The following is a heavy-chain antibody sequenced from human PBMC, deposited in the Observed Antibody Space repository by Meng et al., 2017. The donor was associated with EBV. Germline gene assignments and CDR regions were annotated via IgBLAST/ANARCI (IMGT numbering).Heavy chain of an antibody. V-gene: IGHV4-61*01. Sequence: QVQLRESGPGLVKPSETLSLTCLVSGGSVSSGSYYWSWIRQPPGKGLEWIGYIYYSGSTNYNPSLKSRVTISVDTSKNQFSLKLSSVTAADTAVHYCARGRYYGDYFWFDPWGQGTLVTVSS. CDR2: IYYSGST. J-gene: IGHJ5*02. CDR1: GGSVSSGSYY. CDR3: ARGRYYGDYFWFDP. D-gene: IGHD4-17*01.